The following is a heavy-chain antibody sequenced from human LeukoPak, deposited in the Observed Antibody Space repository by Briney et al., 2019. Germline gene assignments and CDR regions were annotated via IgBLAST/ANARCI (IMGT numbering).Heavy chain of an antibody. CDR2: IKRKTDGGTT. Sequence: GGSLRLSCVASGFTFSNAWMSWVRQAPGKGLEWVGLIKRKTDGGTTDYAAPVKGRFTISRDDSKNTLFLQMNSLKTEDTGVYYCTTVELWLGRVHLFWAQGTLVTVSS. D-gene: IGHD6-19*01. CDR1: GFTFSNAW. J-gene: IGHJ4*02. CDR3: TTVELWLGRVHLF. V-gene: IGHV3-15*01.